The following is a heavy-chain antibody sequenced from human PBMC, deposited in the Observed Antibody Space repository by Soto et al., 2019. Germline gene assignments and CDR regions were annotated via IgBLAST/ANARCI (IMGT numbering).Heavy chain of an antibody. CDR3: ARSNYGSGRPLYGMDV. D-gene: IGHD3-10*01. CDR2: VDYSGAT. V-gene: IGHV4-59*01. Sequence: PSETLSLTCTVSGASSGHYYWSWIRQPPGKGPEWIGYVDYSGATNYNPSLESRVTMSLASSKNQFSLKLSSVTAADTAVYYCARSNYGSGRPLYGMDVWGQGTTVTVSS. J-gene: IGHJ6*02. CDR1: GASSGHYY.